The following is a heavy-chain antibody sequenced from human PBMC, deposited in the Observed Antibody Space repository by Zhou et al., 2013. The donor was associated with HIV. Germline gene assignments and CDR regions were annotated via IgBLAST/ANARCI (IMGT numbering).Heavy chain of an antibody. CDR2: IYSSGST. J-gene: IGHJ5*02. D-gene: IGHD1-26*01. V-gene: IGHV4-30-2*01. Sequence: QVQLQESGSGLVKPSQTLSLSCAISGGSISSGDYAWSWIRQPPGKGLEWIGRIYSSGSTNYNPSLKSRVTMSVDASKNQFSLKLSSVTAADTAVYYCARDIVERPNWFDPWGQGTLVTVSS. CDR3: ARDIVERPNWFDP. CDR1: GGSISSGDYA.